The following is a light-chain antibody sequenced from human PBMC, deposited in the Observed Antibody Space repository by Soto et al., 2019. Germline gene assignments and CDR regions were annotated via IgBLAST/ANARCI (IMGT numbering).Light chain of an antibody. CDR2: DDS. CDR1: SSDVGGYNH. J-gene: IGLJ1*01. V-gene: IGLV2-14*03. Sequence: QSALTQPASVSGSPGQSITISCTGTSSDVGGYNHVSWYHHHPGKAPKLLIYDDSHRPSGVSNRFSGSKSGNTASLTISWLQAEDEADYYCSSYTSNSHYVFGTGTKVTVL. CDR3: SSYTSNSHYV.